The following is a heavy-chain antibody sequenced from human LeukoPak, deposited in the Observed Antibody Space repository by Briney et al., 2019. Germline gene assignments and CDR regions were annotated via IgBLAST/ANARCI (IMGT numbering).Heavy chain of an antibody. CDR1: GFTFSSYA. CDR2: ISGSGGST. CDR3: AKDTEYSGSYDAFDI. D-gene: IGHD1-26*01. V-gene: IGHV3-23*01. J-gene: IGHJ3*02. Sequence: GGSLRLSCAASGFTFSSYAMSWVRQAPGKGLGWVSAISGSGGSTYYADSVKGRFTISRDNSKNTLYLQMNSLRAEDTAVYYCAKDTEYSGSYDAFDIWGQGTMVTVSS.